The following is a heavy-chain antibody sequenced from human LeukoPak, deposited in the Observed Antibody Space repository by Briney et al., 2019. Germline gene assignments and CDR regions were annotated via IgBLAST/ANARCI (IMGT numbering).Heavy chain of an antibody. D-gene: IGHD6-6*01. CDR1: GFTFSGVW. Sequence: SGGSLRLSCAVSGFTFSGVWMSWSRQAPGQGLEWVASINSDGSEGYYADVVKGRFTISRDNAKNSLYLQINSLRAEDTAVYYCARSSYSSSSSVWGQGTMVTVSS. V-gene: IGHV3-7*03. J-gene: IGHJ3*01. CDR3: ARSSYSSSSSV. CDR2: INSDGSEG.